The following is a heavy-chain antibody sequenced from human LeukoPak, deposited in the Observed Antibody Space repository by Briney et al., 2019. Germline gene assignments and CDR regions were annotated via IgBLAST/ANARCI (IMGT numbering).Heavy chain of an antibody. D-gene: IGHD3-10*01. CDR1: GLTFRNHA. Sequence: HPGQSLRLSCAASGLTFRNHAIHWVRQAPGKGLEWVTVISHDGGNDYYRDSVKGRFTISRDNSRNTVFLQMNSLRPGDTAVYYCLGSPAYYNMDVWGKGTTVTVSS. CDR3: LGSPAYYNMDV. V-gene: IGHV3-30*04. J-gene: IGHJ6*03. CDR2: ISHDGGND.